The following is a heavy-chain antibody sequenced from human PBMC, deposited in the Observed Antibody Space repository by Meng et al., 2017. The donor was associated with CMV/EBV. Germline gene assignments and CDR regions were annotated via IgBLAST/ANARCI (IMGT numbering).Heavy chain of an antibody. CDR1: GGSVSSGSYY. D-gene: IGHD6-25*01. CDR3: ARVRGILGSGYYYYYYGMDV. CDR2: IYYRGST. V-gene: IGHV4-61*01. J-gene: IGHJ6*02. Sequence: GSLRLSCTVSGGSVSSGSYYWSWIRQPPGKVLEWIGYIYYRGSTNYNPSLKSRVTISVDTSKNQFSLKLSSVTAADTAVYYCARVRGILGSGYYYYYYGMDVWGQGTTVTVSS.